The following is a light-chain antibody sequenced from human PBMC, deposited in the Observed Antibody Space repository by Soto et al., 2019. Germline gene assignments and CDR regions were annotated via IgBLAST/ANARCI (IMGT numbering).Light chain of an antibody. CDR1: QSIYSN. V-gene: IGKV3-15*01. J-gene: IGKJ1*01. CDR2: RAS. Sequence: IRVTNSPATLSLSQGERATLSFRASQSIYSNLAWYQQRPGQPPRLLIYRASTRATDIPARFSGSGSGTEFTLTISSLQPDDFAIHYCSKYTTYLPWPFGQGTKVDIK. CDR3: SKYTTYLPWP.